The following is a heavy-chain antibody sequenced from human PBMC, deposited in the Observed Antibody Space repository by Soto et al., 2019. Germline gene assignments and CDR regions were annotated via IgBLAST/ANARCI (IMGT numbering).Heavy chain of an antibody. Sequence: ASVKVSCKASGYTFTNYAMHWVRQAPGQRLEWMGWINAGNGNTKYSQKFQGRVTITRDTSASTAYMELSSLRSEDTAVYYCTTGLSNGYYNFDYWGQGTPVTVSS. CDR2: INAGNGNT. CDR3: TTGLSNGYYNFDY. CDR1: GYTFTNYA. J-gene: IGHJ4*02. V-gene: IGHV1-3*01. D-gene: IGHD3-22*01.